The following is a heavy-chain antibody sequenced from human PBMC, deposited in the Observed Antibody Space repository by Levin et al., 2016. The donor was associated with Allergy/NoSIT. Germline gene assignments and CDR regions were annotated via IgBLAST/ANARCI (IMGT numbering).Heavy chain of an antibody. V-gene: IGHV3-23*01. CDR3: AKDRGLHSYGYFDY. CDR1: GFTFSSYA. J-gene: IGHJ4*02. Sequence: GESLKISCAASGFTFSSYAMSWVRQAPGKGLEWVSAISGSGGSTYYADSVKGRFTISRDNSKNTLYLQMNSLRAEDTAVYYCAKDRGLHSYGYFDYWGQGTLVTVSS. CDR2: ISGSGGST. D-gene: IGHD5-18*01.